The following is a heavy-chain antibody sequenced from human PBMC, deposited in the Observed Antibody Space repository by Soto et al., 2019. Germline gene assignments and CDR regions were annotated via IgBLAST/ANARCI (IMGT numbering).Heavy chain of an antibody. J-gene: IGHJ6*02. CDR1: GFTFSNAW. CDR3: TTTWLLLYYGMDV. V-gene: IGHV3-15*07. CDR2: IKSKTDGGTT. Sequence: EVQLVESGGGLVKPGGSLRLSCAASGFTFSNAWMNWVRQAPGKGLEWVGRIKSKTDGGTTDYAAPVKGRFTISRDDSKNTLYLQMNSLKTEDTAVYYCTTTWLLLYYGMDVWGQGTTVTVSS. D-gene: IGHD3-22*01.